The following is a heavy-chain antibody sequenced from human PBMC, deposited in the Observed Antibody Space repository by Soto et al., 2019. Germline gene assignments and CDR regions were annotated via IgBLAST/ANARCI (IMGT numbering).Heavy chain of an antibody. CDR3: ASVQPWPHYYYCGMDV. Sequence: ASVKVSCKASGGTFSSYAISWVRQAPGRGLEWMGGIIPIFGTANYAQKFQGRVTITADESTSTAYMELSSLRSEDTAVYYCASVQPWPHYYYCGMDVWGQGTTVTVSS. CDR1: GGTFSSYA. V-gene: IGHV1-69*13. CDR2: IIPIFGTA. D-gene: IGHD6-13*01. J-gene: IGHJ6*02.